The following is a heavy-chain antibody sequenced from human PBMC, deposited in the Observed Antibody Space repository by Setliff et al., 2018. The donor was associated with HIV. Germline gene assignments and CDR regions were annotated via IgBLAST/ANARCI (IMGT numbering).Heavy chain of an antibody. V-gene: IGHV4-4*09. CDR1: GGSIGSYY. CDR2: IYTSGST. D-gene: IGHD3-22*01. CDR3: ARGLSFYDPGGFDY. J-gene: IGHJ4*02. Sequence: SETLSLTCTVSGGSIGSYYWSWIRQPPGKGLEWIGYIYTSGSTNYNPSLKSRVTISVDTSKNQFSLKLSSVTAADTAVYYCARGLSFYDPGGFDYWGQGTLVTVS.